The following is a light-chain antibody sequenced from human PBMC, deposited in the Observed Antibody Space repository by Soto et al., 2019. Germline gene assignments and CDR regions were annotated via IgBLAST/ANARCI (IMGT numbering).Light chain of an antibody. CDR3: QVWDSSSDHPRV. CDR2: YDS. J-gene: IGLJ3*02. V-gene: IGLV3-21*04. Sequence: SYELTQPPSVSVAPGKTARITCGGNDIGSKSVHWYQQKPGQAPVLVIYYDSDRPSGIPERFSGSNSGNTATLTISSVEAGDEADYYCQVWDSSSDHPRVFGGGTKLTV. CDR1: DIGSKS.